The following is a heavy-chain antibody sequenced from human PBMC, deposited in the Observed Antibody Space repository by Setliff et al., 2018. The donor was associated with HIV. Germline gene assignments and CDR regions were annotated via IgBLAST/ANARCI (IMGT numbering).Heavy chain of an antibody. Sequence: PSETLSLTCTISSGSINTSPSYWGWIRQPPGKGLEWLGTIFYRGTTYYNPALQSRLSISIDTSKNRFSLTMTSVTAADTAVYYCARHRQISDWFDPWGQGILVTVSS. CDR3: ARHRQISDWFDP. V-gene: IGHV4-39*01. CDR1: SGSINTSPSY. D-gene: IGHD3-10*01. J-gene: IGHJ5*02. CDR2: IFYRGTT.